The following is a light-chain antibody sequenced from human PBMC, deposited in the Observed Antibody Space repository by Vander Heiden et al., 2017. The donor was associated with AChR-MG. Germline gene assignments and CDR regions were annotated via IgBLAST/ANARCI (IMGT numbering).Light chain of an antibody. J-gene: IGLJ2*01. CDR1: SSTIGDNT. CDR2: SNN. CDR3: AAWDDGLKGPV. V-gene: IGLV1-44*01. Sequence: QSVLTQPPSASGTPGQRVTISCSGSSSTIGDNTVHWYQKLPGAAPKLLIFSNNERPSGVPDRFSGSKSGTSASLAIRGLQSEDEADYYCAAWDDGLKGPVFGGGTKLTV.